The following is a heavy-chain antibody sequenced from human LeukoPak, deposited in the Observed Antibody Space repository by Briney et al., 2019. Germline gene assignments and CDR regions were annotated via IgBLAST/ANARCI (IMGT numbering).Heavy chain of an antibody. D-gene: IGHD3/OR15-3a*01. CDR3: ARQTGSGLFILP. J-gene: IGHJ4*02. Sequence: SGTLSLTCTVSGVSISSSNSYWGWIRQPPGKGLEWIGSIYYTGNTYYNASLKSQVSMSIDTSKNQFSLKLTSVTAADTSVYYCARQTGSGLFILPGGQGTLVTVSS. CDR2: IYYTGNT. V-gene: IGHV4-39*01. CDR1: GVSISSSNSY.